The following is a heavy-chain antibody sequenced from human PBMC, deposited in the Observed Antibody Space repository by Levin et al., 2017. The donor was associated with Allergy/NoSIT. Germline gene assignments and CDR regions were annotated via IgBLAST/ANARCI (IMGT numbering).Heavy chain of an antibody. D-gene: IGHD3-3*01. CDR2: ISGSGGST. Sequence: GESLKISCAASGFTFSSYAMSWVRQAPGKGLEWVSAISGSGGSTYYADSVKGRFTISRDNSKNTLYLQMNSLRAEDTAVYYCATSAFLEWSSAAYFDIWGQGTMVTVSS. CDR1: GFTFSSYA. CDR3: ATSAFLEWSSAAYFDI. V-gene: IGHV3-23*01. J-gene: IGHJ3*02.